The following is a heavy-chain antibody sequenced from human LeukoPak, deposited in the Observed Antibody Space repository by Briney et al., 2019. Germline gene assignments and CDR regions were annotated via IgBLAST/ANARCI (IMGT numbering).Heavy chain of an antibody. Sequence: GGSLRLSCAASEFTFSNYPMHWVRQAPGKGLEWVAVISYDGSIKYYADSVKGRFTISRDNSKNTLYLQMNSLRAEDTAVYYCAKDRKWQQLSLFDPWGQGTLVTVSS. J-gene: IGHJ5*02. CDR1: EFTFSNYP. CDR2: ISYDGSIK. CDR3: AKDRKWQQLSLFDP. D-gene: IGHD6-13*01. V-gene: IGHV3-30*04.